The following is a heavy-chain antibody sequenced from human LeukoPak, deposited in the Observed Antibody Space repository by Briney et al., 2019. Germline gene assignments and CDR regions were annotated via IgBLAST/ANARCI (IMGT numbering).Heavy chain of an antibody. CDR3: ARALIAADNY. V-gene: IGHV3-7*04. J-gene: IGHJ4*02. D-gene: IGHD6-6*01. CDR1: GFTISNYW. CDR2: IRRGGSEE. Sequence: GGSLRLSCAVSGFTISNYWMNWVRQAPGKGLEWLANIRRGGSEEYYVDSVKGRFTISRDNTKNSLYLQMNSLRVEDTAVYYCARALIAADNYWGQGTLVTVSS.